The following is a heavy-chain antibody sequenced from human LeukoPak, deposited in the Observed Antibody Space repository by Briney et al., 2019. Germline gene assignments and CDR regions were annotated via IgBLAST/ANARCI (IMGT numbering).Heavy chain of an antibody. Sequence: SQTLSLTRAVSGDSFSSNSFAWNWIRQSPSRGLEWLGRTYYRSKWYNDYAVPVKSRIAINPDTSRNQFSLQLNSVTPEDTAVYYCARAVAGTEGWFDYWGQRALVTVSS. CDR1: GDSFSSNSFA. D-gene: IGHD6-19*01. V-gene: IGHV6-1*01. CDR2: TYYRSKWYN. J-gene: IGHJ4*02. CDR3: ARAVAGTEGWFDY.